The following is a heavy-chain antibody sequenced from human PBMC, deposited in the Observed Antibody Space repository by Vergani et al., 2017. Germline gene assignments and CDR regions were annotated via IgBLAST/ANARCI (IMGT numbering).Heavy chain of an antibody. V-gene: IGHV3-23*04. CDR2: ISGSGGST. CDR1: GFTVSSNY. Sequence: EVQLVESGGGLIQPGGSLRLSCAASGFTVSSNYMSWVRQAPGKGLEWVSAISGSGGSTYYAVSVKGRFTISRDNPKNTLYRQMNSLRAEDTAVYYCAKDLIYSSYGMDVWGQGTTVTVSS. J-gene: IGHJ6*02. D-gene: IGHD5-18*01. CDR3: AKDLIYSSYGMDV.